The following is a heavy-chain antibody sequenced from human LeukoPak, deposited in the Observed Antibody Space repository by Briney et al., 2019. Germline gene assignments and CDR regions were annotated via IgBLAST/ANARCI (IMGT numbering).Heavy chain of an antibody. V-gene: IGHV4-59*08. D-gene: IGHD3-16*01. CDR3: ARHPGGIPN. CDR2: IYYSGST. CDR1: GGSISSYY. J-gene: IGHJ4*02. Sequence: PSETLSLTCTVSGGSISSYYWSWTRQPPGKGLEWIGYIYYSGSTNYNPSLKSRVTISVDTSENQFSLKLSFVTAADTAVYYCARHPGGIPNWGQGTLVTVSS.